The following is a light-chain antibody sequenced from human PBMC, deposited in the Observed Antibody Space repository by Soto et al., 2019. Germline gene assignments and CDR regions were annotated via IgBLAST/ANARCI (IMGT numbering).Light chain of an antibody. CDR2: ADN. Sequence: QSVLTQPPSASGTPGQRVSISCSGSSSNIGSNSVQWHQQLPGTAPNLLIYADNQRPSGVPDRFSCSKSGTSASLAITGLQSGDEADYYCAAWDDGLNGFVFGTGTKLTVL. V-gene: IGLV1-44*01. J-gene: IGLJ1*01. CDR1: SSNIGSNS. CDR3: AAWDDGLNGFV.